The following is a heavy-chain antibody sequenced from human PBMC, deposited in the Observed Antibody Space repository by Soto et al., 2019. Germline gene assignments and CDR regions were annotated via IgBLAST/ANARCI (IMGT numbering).Heavy chain of an antibody. CDR2: VYNSGST. J-gene: IGHJ4*02. Sequence: SETLSLTCTVSGGSISSNYWTWIRQPPGKGLEWIGYVYNSGSTNYNPSLKSRVTISEDTSKSQFSLKVNSMTAADTAVYYCARYRREAVAGYTLDNWGQGXLVTVS. CDR3: ARYRREAVAGYTLDN. CDR1: GGSISSNY. D-gene: IGHD6-13*01. V-gene: IGHV4-59*01.